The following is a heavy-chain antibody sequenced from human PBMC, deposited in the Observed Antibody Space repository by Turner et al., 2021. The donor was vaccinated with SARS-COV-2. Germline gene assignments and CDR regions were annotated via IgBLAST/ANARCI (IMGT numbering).Heavy chain of an antibody. CDR3: ATVFAVAGLSYGMDV. J-gene: IGHJ6*02. CDR1: GYTLIELS. CDR2: FDTEDVET. D-gene: IGHD6-19*01. V-gene: IGHV1-24*01. Sequence: QVQLVPSGAEVKKPGASVKVSCKVSGYTLIELSMHWVRQAPGKGLEWMGGFDTEDVETIYAQKFQGRVTMTEDTSTDTAYMELSSLRSEDTAVYYCATVFAVAGLSYGMDVWGQGTTVTVSS.